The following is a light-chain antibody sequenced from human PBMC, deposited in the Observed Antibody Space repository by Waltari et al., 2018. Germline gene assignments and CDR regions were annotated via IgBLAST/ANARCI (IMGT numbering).Light chain of an antibody. CDR1: RSNIGAGYE. V-gene: IGLV1-40*01. Sequence: QSLLTQPPSVSGAPGQRITISCTRSRSNIGAGYEVHWYQQFPGTPPKLLIFGSINRASGVPDRFSGSKSGTSASLAITGLQPEDEADYYCQSYDSSLTGFWVFGGGTKLTVV. CDR3: QSYDSSLTGFWV. J-gene: IGLJ3*02. CDR2: GSI.